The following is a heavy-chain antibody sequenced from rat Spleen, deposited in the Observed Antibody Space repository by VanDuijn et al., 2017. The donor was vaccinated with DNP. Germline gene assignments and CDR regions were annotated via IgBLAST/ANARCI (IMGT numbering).Heavy chain of an antibody. CDR1: GFTFSDYY. CDR3: ARPSYSSYGGFAY. D-gene: IGHD1-2*01. V-gene: IGHV5-22*01. CDR2: INPDGSRT. Sequence: EVQVVQSGGGLVQPGRSLKISCAASGFTFSDYYMSWVRQAPTMSLEWVASINPDGSRTYYRDSVKGRFTISRDNAKNTLYLQMNSLRSDDMATYYCARPSYSSYGGFAYWGQGTLVTVSS. J-gene: IGHJ3*01.